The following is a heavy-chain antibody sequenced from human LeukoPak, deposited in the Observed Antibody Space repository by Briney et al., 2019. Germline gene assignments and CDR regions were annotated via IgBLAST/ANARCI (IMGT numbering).Heavy chain of an antibody. Sequence: PGGSLRLSCVGSGFIFSNYAMNWVRQAPGKGLEWVSTISAAGDVTYHADSAKGRFTISRDNSKNKLFMQMNSLRAEGTAVYYCAKKRGETGDYFDYWGQGTLVTVSS. CDR3: AKKRGETGDYFDY. CDR1: GFIFSNYA. V-gene: IGHV3-23*01. J-gene: IGHJ4*02. CDR2: ISAAGDVT. D-gene: IGHD7-27*01.